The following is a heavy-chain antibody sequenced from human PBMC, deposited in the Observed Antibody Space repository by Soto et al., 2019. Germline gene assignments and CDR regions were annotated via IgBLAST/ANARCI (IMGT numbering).Heavy chain of an antibody. CDR3: ARCISTNFLMGV. V-gene: IGHV1-69*18. J-gene: IGHJ6*02. D-gene: IGHD2-8*01. CDR1: GGTFSSYA. CDR2: IIPVFGTP. Sequence: QVQLVQSGAEVKKPGSSVKVSCKTAGGTFSSYAFNWVRRAPGQGLKWLGRIIPVFGTPNFAQKFQGRVTSPAGASTTTTYLDLTSLTSEDKAIYYCARCISTNFLMGVWGPGTAGTVSS.